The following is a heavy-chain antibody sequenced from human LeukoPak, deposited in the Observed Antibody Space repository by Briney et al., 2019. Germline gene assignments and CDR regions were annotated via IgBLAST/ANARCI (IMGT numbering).Heavy chain of an antibody. CDR1: GFTFSSYA. CDR3: AKDLDIVATIDYFDY. Sequence: GGSLRLSCAASGFTFSSYAMSWVRQAPGKGLEWVSAISGSGGSTYYADSVKGRFTVSRDNSKNTLYLQMNSLRAEDTAVYYCAKDLDIVATIDYFDYWGQGTLVTVSS. V-gene: IGHV3-23*01. J-gene: IGHJ4*02. D-gene: IGHD5-12*01. CDR2: ISGSGGST.